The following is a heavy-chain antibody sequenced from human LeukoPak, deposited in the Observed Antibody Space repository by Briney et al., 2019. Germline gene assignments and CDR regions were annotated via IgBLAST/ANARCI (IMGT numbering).Heavy chain of an antibody. CDR3: TTDLYYYDSSGYSLPDY. V-gene: IGHV3-15*01. D-gene: IGHD3-22*01. Sequence: GGSLRLSCAASGFTFSNAWMSWVRQAPGKGLEWVGRIKSKTDGGTTDYAAPVKGRFTISRDDSKNTLYLQMNSLKTEDTAVYYCTTDLYYYDSSGYSLPDYWGQGTLVTVPS. CDR2: IKSKTDGGTT. J-gene: IGHJ4*02. CDR1: GFTFSNAW.